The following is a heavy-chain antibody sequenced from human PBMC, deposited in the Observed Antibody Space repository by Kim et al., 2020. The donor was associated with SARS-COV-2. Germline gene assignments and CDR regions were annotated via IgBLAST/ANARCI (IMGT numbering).Heavy chain of an antibody. D-gene: IGHD1-1*01. Sequence: GGSLRLSCAASGFTFSSYAMSWVRQAPGKGLEWVSAISGSGGSTYYADSVKGRFTISRDNSKNTLYLQMNSLRAEDTAVYYCAKSGANWNDGLYVDVWGQGTTVTVSS. J-gene: IGHJ6*02. CDR3: AKSGANWNDGLYVDV. CDR2: ISGSGGST. CDR1: GFTFSSYA. V-gene: IGHV3-23*01.